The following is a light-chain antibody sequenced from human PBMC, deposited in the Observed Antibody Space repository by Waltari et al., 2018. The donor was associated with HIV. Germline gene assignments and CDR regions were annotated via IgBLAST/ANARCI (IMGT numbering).Light chain of an antibody. Sequence: SSELTQDPTVSVVLGQTVKITCKGDNLRTYYASWYQQKPGQAPVLVSYGKNKRPSEISDRFSSSASRNTASLTITGAQAEDEADYYCKTRDRSGNLYIFGTGTTVTVL. J-gene: IGLJ1*01. CDR3: KTRDRSGNLYI. V-gene: IGLV3-19*01. CDR1: NLRTYY. CDR2: GKN.